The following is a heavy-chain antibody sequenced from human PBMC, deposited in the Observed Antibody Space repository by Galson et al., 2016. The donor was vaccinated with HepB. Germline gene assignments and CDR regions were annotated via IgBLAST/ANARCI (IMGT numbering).Heavy chain of an antibody. D-gene: IGHD3-16*02. CDR2: IIPILNIA. Sequence: SVKVSCKASGGTFSTYAIIWVRQAPGQGLEWMGRIIPILNIATYAQKFQGRVTITADTSTSTAYLELSSVTAADTAMYYCARFTYDNFWGRYHYFDSWGQGTLATVSS. V-gene: IGHV1-69*04. CDR1: GGTFSTYA. CDR3: ARFTYDNFWGRYHYFDS. J-gene: IGHJ4*02.